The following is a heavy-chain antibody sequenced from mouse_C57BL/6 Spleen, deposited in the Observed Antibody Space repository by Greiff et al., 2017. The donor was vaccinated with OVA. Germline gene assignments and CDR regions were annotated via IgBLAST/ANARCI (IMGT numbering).Heavy chain of an antibody. D-gene: IGHD1-1*01. Sequence: VQLQQSGAELVKPGASVKLSCTASGFNIKDYYMHWVKQRTEQGLEWIGRIDPEDGETKYAPKFQGKATIPADTSSNTAYLQLRSLTSEDTAVYYCATLITTVVAFDYWGQGTTLTVSS. CDR3: ATLITTVVAFDY. V-gene: IGHV14-2*01. J-gene: IGHJ2*01. CDR2: IDPEDGET. CDR1: GFNIKDYY.